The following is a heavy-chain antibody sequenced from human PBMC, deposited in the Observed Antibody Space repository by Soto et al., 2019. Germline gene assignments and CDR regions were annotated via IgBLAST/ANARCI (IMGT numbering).Heavy chain of an antibody. CDR2: VHFSGST. CDR1: GGSISSYY. J-gene: IGHJ4*01. Sequence: SETLSLTCTVSGGSISSYYWSWIRQPPGKGLEWVGYVHFSGSTTYNPSLAPRLNISFDMSKSQVYLQLTSVTAADTAVYYCARFGAAAAHDDNWGRGVLVTVSS. D-gene: IGHD6-13*01. CDR3: ARFGAAAAHDDN. V-gene: IGHV4-59*01.